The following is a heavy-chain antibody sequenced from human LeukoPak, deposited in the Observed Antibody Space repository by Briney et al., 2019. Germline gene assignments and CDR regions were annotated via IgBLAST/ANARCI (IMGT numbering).Heavy chain of an antibody. D-gene: IGHD3-9*01. J-gene: IGHJ5*02. Sequence: ASVKVSCKASGGTFSSYAISWVRQAPGQGLEWMGGIIPIFGTANYAQKFQGRVTITADESTSTAYMELSSLRSEDTAVYYCARVNEPYYDILTGYLWNWFDPWGQGTLVTVSS. CDR1: GGTFSSYA. CDR2: IIPIFGTA. CDR3: ARVNEPYYDILTGYLWNWFDP. V-gene: IGHV1-69*01.